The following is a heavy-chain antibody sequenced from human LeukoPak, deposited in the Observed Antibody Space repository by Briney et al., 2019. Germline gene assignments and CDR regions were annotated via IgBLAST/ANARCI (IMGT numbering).Heavy chain of an antibody. V-gene: IGHV4-59*01. CDR1: GGSICSYY. J-gene: IGHJ5*02. CDR2: FYYSGST. Sequence: SGTLSLTCTVSGGSICSYYWSWVRQPPGKGREGMGYFYYSGSTNYNPSLKSRGTISEDTSKNQLSLKVPSVTAADTAVYYCARDFSGGSWFDPWGQGTLVTVSS. CDR3: ARDFSGGSWFDP. D-gene: IGHD3-10*01.